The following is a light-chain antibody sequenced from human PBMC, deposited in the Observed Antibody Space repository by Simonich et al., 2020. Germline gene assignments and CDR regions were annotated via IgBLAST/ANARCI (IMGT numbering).Light chain of an antibody. CDR2: WAS. Sequence: DIVMTQSPNSLAVSLGERATINCKSSQSVLYSSNNKNYVAWYQQKPGQPPKLLIYWASTREAGVPDRFRGSGSGTDFTLTISSLQAEDVAVYYCQQYYSTPFTFGPGTKVDIK. J-gene: IGKJ3*01. CDR3: QQYYSTPFT. V-gene: IGKV4-1*01. CDR1: QSVLYSSNNKNY.